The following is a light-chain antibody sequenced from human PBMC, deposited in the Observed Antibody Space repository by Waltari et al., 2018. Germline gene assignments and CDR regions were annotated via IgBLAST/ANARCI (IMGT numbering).Light chain of an antibody. CDR3: AAWDDSLGGWV. V-gene: IGLV1-47*01. CDR1: SSNIGNTS. Sequence: QSVLTQPPSASGTPGQRVTIPCSGRSSNIGNTSLYWYQQLPGTAPKVLIYRNNQRPLGVPDRVSGSKSGTSASLAISGLRFEDEADYYCAAWDDSLGGWVFGGGTKVTVL. CDR2: RNN. J-gene: IGLJ3*02.